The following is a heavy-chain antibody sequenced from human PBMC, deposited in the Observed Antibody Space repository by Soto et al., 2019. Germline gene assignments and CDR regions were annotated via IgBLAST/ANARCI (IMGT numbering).Heavy chain of an antibody. D-gene: IGHD2-15*01. CDR1: GFTFSSYG. CDR3: ARGEYCSGGSCDYYYGTDV. V-gene: IGHV3-33*01. Sequence: QVQLVESGGGVVQPGRSLRLSCAASGFTFSSYGMHWVRQAPGKGLEWVAVIWYDGSNKYYADSVKGRFNISRDNSKNTLYLQMNSLRAEDTDVYYCARGEYCSGGSCDYYYGTDVWGQGTTVTVSS. CDR2: IWYDGSNK. J-gene: IGHJ6*02.